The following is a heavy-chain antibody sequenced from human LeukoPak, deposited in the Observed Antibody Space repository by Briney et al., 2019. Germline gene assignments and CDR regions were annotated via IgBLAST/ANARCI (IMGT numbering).Heavy chain of an antibody. D-gene: IGHD3-10*01. J-gene: IGHJ4*02. CDR1: GGSFRGYY. CDR3: ARVMGWFGGFDY. Sequence: SETLSLTRAVYGGSFRGYYWSWIRQPPGKGLEWIGEINHSGSTNYNPSLKSRVTISVDTSKNQFSLKLSSVTAADTAVYYCARVMGWFGGFDYWGQGTLVTVSS. CDR2: INHSGST. V-gene: IGHV4-34*01.